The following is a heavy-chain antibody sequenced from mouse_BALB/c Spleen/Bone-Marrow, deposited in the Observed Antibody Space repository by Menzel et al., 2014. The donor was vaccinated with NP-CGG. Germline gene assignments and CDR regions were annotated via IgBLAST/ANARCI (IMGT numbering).Heavy chain of an antibody. V-gene: IGHV5-12-1*01. J-gene: IGHJ3*02. D-gene: IGHD1-1*02. CDR3: ARVTDSYDDYGHFIYYFSL. Sequence: GGLVKPGGSLEXCCNASGFSLSSSYWICWLRQAPGKGLAWIGCVYGGRAVSPCYASWVNGRFTLSRDIDQRTGCLQLNSLTAADTAMYYCARVTDSYDDYGHFIYYFSLWGQGTLVTVS. CDR2: VYGGRAVSP. CDR1: GFSLSSSY.